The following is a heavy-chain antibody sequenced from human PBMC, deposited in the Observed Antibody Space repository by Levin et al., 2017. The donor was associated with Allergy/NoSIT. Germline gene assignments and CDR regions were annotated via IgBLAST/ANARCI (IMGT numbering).Heavy chain of an antibody. Sequence: PSETLSLTCAVYGGSFSGYYWSWIRQPPGKGLEWIGEINHSGSTNYNPSLKSRVTISVDTSKNQFSLKLSSVTAADTAVYYCAREYDYVWGSYRPGFDIWGQGTMVTVSS. J-gene: IGHJ3*02. D-gene: IGHD3-16*02. V-gene: IGHV4-34*01. CDR1: GGSFSGYY. CDR3: AREYDYVWGSYRPGFDI. CDR2: INHSGST.